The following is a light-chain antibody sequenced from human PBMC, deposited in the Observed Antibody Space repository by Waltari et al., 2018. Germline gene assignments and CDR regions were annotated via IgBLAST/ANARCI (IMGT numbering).Light chain of an antibody. J-gene: IGKJ4*01. CDR2: GAS. CDR3: QQLDKYPLT. CDR1: EGISTY. Sequence: IQLTQSPSSLSASVGDKVTITCRASEGISTYLAWYQQQPGKAPKLLIYGASTLHSGVPSRFSGSGSGTDFTLTISSLQPGDFATYYCQQLDKYPLTFGGGTKVEIK. V-gene: IGKV1-9*01.